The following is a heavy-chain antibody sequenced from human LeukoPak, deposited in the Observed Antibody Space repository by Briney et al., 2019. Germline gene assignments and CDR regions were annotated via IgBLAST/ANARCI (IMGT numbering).Heavy chain of an antibody. J-gene: IGHJ4*02. CDR2: ISGSGGNT. CDR1: GFTFSSYA. V-gene: IGHV3-23*01. Sequence: PGGSLRLSCAASGFTFSSYAMSWVRQAPGKGLEWVSAISGSGGNTYYADSVKGRFTISRDNSKNTLYLQMHSLRAEDTAVYYCVKRYCTSTTCSPGMYYFDYWGQGTLVTVSS. CDR3: VKRYCTSTTCSPGMYYFDY. D-gene: IGHD2-2*01.